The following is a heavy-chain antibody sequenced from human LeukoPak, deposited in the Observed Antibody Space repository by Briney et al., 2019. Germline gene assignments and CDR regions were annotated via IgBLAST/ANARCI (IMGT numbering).Heavy chain of an antibody. Sequence: GGSLRLSRAASGFTFSSYEMNWVRQAPGKGLEWVSYISSSGSTIYYADSVKGRFTISRDNAKNSLYLQMNSLRAEDTAVYYCARGDYGSGSYSPNFDYWGQGTLVTVSS. J-gene: IGHJ4*02. CDR3: ARGDYGSGSYSPNFDY. V-gene: IGHV3-48*03. CDR1: GFTFSSYE. CDR2: ISSSGSTI. D-gene: IGHD3-10*01.